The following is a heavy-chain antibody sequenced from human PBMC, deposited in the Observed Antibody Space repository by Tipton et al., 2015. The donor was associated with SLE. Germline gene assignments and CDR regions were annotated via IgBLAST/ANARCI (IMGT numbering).Heavy chain of an antibody. CDR2: ISWDSVII. D-gene: IGHD1-26*01. V-gene: IGHV3-9*01. CDR3: ARDIVGTRDFDY. Sequence: SLRLSCTASGFAFDGYAIHWVRQAPGKGLEWVSGISWDSVIIGFADSVKGRFAISRDNARNSLYLQMNSLRPEDTAVYYCARDIVGTRDFDYWGQGTLVTVSS. J-gene: IGHJ4*02. CDR1: GFAFDGYA.